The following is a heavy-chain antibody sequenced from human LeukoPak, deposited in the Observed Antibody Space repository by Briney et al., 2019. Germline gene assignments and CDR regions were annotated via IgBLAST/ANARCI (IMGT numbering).Heavy chain of an antibody. CDR2: IRYDGSNK. J-gene: IGHJ4*02. V-gene: IGHV3-30*02. CDR1: GFTFSSYG. D-gene: IGHD3-10*01. CDR3: AKMGFSGSYEFDY. Sequence: GGSLRLSCAASGFTFSSYGMHWVRQAPGKGLEWVAFIRYDGSNKYYADSVKGRFTISRDNSKNTLYLQMSSLRAEDTAVYYCAKMGFSGSYEFDYWGQGTLVTVSS.